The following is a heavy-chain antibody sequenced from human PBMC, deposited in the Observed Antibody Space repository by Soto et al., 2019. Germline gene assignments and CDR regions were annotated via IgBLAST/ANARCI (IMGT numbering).Heavy chain of an antibody. Sequence: SETLSLTCNVSGGSVSSGSYFWSWIRQPPGKGLEWIGYIYNSGNTKYNPSLKSRVTISVDTSKNQFSLKLSSVTAADTAVYYCARSDGRYWGQGTLVTVSS. CDR2: IYNSGNT. CDR1: GGSVSSGSYF. V-gene: IGHV4-61*01. J-gene: IGHJ4*02. CDR3: ARSDGRY.